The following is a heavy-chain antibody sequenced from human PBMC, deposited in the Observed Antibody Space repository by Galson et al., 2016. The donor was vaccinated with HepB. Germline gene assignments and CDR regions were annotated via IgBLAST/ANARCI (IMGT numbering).Heavy chain of an antibody. V-gene: IGHV5-51*01. CDR3: ARQVVPGLFDQ. J-gene: IGHJ4*02. D-gene: IGHD2-21*02. CDR2: INPGDSDT. CDR1: GCIFTSYW. Sequence: QSGAEVKKPGESLKISCKASGCIFTSYWIGWVRQMPGKGLEWMTIINPGDSDTRYSPSFQGQVTISADKSITTAYLQWSSLKASDTAMYYCARQVVPGLFDQWGQGTLSPSPQ.